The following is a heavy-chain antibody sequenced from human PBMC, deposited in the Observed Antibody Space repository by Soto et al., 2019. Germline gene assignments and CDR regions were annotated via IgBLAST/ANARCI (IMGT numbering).Heavy chain of an antibody. V-gene: IGHV3-23*01. J-gene: IGHJ4*02. Sequence: GGSLRLSCASSGFTFISYAMSWVRQAPGKGLEWVSAISGSGGSTYYADSVKGRFTISRDNSKNTLYLQMNSLRAEDTAVYYCAKAPYYYDSRGPRGYWGQGTLVTVSS. CDR2: ISGSGGST. CDR3: AKAPYYYDSRGPRGY. CDR1: GFTFISYA. D-gene: IGHD3-22*01.